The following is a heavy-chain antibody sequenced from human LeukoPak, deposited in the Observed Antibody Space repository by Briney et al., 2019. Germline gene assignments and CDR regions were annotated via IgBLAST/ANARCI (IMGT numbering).Heavy chain of an antibody. CDR2: FSSSGSTI. D-gene: IGHD2-15*01. Sequence: PGGSLRLSCAASGFTFSSYEMNWVRQAPGKGREWVSYFSSSGSTIYYADSVKGRFTISRDNARNSVYLQMDSLRAEDTAVYYCVRGRERVAATNNWFDPWGQGTLVTVSS. CDR3: VRGRERVAATNNWFDP. J-gene: IGHJ5*02. V-gene: IGHV3-48*03. CDR1: GFTFSSYE.